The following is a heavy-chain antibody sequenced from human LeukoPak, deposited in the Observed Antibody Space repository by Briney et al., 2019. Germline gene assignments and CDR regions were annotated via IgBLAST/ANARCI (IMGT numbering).Heavy chain of an antibody. Sequence: ASVKVSCKAFGYSFTSYGITWVRQVPGQGLEWMGWMNPNSGNTGYAQKFQGRVTMTRNTSISTAYMELSSLRSEDTAVYYCARVLGGYSGYDSNYWGQGTLVTVSS. J-gene: IGHJ4*02. D-gene: IGHD5-12*01. CDR2: MNPNSGNT. CDR1: GYSFTSYG. V-gene: IGHV1-8*01. CDR3: ARVLGGYSGYDSNY.